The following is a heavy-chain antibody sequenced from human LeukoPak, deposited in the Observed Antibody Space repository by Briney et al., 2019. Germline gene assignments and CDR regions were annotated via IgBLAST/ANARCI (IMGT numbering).Heavy chain of an antibody. CDR3: VRISCTGSRCKPYSYYDMDV. J-gene: IGHJ6*02. CDR1: GFTFNTHG. Sequence: GRSLRLSCAASGFTFNTHGMHWVRQAPGKGLEWVAVIWYDGSIKYYSDSVTGRFTISRDNSKNALNLQMNSLRAEDTAVYYCVRISCTGSRCKPYSYYDMDVWGQGTTVTVSS. CDR2: IWYDGSIK. V-gene: IGHV3-33*01. D-gene: IGHD2-15*01.